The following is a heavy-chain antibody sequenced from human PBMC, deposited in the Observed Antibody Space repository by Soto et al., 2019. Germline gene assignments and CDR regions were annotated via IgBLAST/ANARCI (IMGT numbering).Heavy chain of an antibody. CDR3: ARGLIPVYYYYYYYMDA. D-gene: IGHD3-16*01. CDR1: GYTFTIYD. CDR2: MNPNSGNT. V-gene: IGHV1-8*01. Sequence: ASVKVSCKASGYTFTIYDISWVRRATGQGLEWMGWMNPNSGNTGYAQKFQGRVTMTRNTSISTAYMELSSLRSEDTAVYYCARGLIPVYYYYYYYMDALREGTTVTVS. J-gene: IGHJ6*03.